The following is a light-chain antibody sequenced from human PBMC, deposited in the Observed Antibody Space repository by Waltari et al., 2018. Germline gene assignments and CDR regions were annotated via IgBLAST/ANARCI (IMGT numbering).Light chain of an antibody. CDR3: HQYVASRT. V-gene: IGKV1-5*03. CDR2: KAS. Sequence: DIQMTQSPSTLSASVGDTVTITCRASQTVSAWLAWYQQKPGNAPKLLIYKASNVKSGVPSRFSGSGSGTEFTLTISRLEPEDFAVYYCHQYVASRTFGQGTKVEIK. J-gene: IGKJ1*01. CDR1: QTVSAW.